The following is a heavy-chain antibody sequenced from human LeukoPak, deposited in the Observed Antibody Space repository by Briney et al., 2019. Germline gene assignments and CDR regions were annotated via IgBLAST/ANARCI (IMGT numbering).Heavy chain of an antibody. CDR2: IIPIFDTT. D-gene: IGHD5-24*01. J-gene: IGHJ4*02. CDR1: GGTFSNYG. V-gene: IGHV1-69*05. CDR3: ARDLITDLTFDN. Sequence: GSSVKVSCKTSGGTFSNYGINWVRQAPGQGLEWMGRIIPIFDTTNYAQKFQGRVTITTDVSTSTAYMELSSLRSEDTAVYYCARDLITDLTFDNWGQVTLDTV.